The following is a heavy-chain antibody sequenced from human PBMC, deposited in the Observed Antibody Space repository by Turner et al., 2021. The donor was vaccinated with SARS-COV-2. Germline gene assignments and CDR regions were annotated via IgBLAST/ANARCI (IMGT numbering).Heavy chain of an antibody. V-gene: IGHV1-18*04. CDR3: ARDRLGYCSGGSCTGLNFQH. J-gene: IGHJ1*01. D-gene: IGHD2-15*01. CDR2: IRAYNGNT. Sequence: VQLVQPGAEVKKPGASVRFPCQASGYTCTRYGISWVRQVPGQGLEWMGWIRAYNGNTSYAQKLQGRVTMTTDTTTSTAYMELRRLRSDDTAGYYCARDRLGYCSGGSCTGLNFQHWGQGTLVTVSS. CDR1: GYTCTRYG.